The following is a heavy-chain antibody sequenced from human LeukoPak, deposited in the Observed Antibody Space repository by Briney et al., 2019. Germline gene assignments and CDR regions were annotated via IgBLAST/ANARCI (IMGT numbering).Heavy chain of an antibody. V-gene: IGHV3-23*01. CDR1: GFTFSNYA. D-gene: IGHD2-2*02. J-gene: IGHJ6*02. CDR3: AREGILGYCSSTSCYRIDYGMDV. Sequence: PGGSLRLSCAASGFTFSNYAMSWVRQAPGRGLEWVSAISGSSGLTYYADSVKGRFTISRDNSKNTLYLQMNSLRAEDTAVYYCAREGILGYCSSTSCYRIDYGMDVWGQGTTVTVSS. CDR2: ISGSSGLT.